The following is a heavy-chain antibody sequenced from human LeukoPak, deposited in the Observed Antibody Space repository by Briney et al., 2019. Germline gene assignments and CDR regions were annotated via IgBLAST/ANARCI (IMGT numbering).Heavy chain of an antibody. CDR3: GKEGGA. V-gene: IGHV3-23*01. J-gene: IGHJ5*02. Sequence: PGGSLRLSCAASGFTFSSFTMTWVRQAPGKGLEWVSAIGGRGGSTYYADSLEGGFTIARDNSKELVYLQMNSLKVEDTVIYYCGKEGGAWGQGTKVTVSS. D-gene: IGHD3-16*01. CDR1: GFTFSSFT. CDR2: IGGRGGST.